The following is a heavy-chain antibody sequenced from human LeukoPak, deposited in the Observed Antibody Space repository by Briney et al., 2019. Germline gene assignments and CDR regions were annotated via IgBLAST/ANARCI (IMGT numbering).Heavy chain of an antibody. CDR2: INHSGST. D-gene: IGHD2-2*01. CDR1: GGSVSSGSYY. CDR3: AREYQLMSYPDY. J-gene: IGHJ4*02. Sequence: PSETLSLTCTVSGGSVSSGSYYWSWIRQPPGKGLEWIGEINHSGSTNYNPSLKSRVTISVDTSKDQFSLKLSSVTAADTAVYYCAREYQLMSYPDYWGQGTLVTVSS. V-gene: IGHV4-61*01.